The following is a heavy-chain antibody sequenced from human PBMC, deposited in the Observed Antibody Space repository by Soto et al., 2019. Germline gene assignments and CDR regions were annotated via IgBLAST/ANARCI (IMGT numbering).Heavy chain of an antibody. D-gene: IGHD1-26*01. Sequence: SETLSLTCTVSSGSISSYYWSWIRQPPGKGLEWIGYIHYTGNTNSNPSLKGRVTLSIDPSWNQFSLKLRSVTAADTAVYYCARGFDKYSGSYDPNPRFDYWGQGTLVTVSS. CDR3: ARGFDKYSGSYDPNPRFDY. CDR2: IHYTGNT. CDR1: SGSISSYY. J-gene: IGHJ4*02. V-gene: IGHV4-59*01.